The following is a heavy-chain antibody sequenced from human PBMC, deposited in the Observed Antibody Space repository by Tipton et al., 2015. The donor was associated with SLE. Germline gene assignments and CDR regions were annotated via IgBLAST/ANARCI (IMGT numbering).Heavy chain of an antibody. J-gene: IGHJ4*02. CDR3: ARGRVALATGFFDC. D-gene: IGHD5-12*01. Sequence: TLSLTCTVSGGSISSAAFYWSWIRQFPGRGLEWIGYIDYSGNTYYNPSLTSRNTLLVDTTKNQFSLRLTSVTAADTAMYYCARGRVALATGFFDCWGQGTLVTVSS. CDR2: IDYSGNT. V-gene: IGHV4-31*03. CDR1: GGSISSAAFY.